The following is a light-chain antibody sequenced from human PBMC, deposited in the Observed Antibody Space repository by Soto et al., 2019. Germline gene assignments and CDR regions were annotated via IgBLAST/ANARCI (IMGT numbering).Light chain of an antibody. Sequence: QSALTQPASVSGSPGQSITVSCTGTSNDVGAYNYVSWYQQHPGTAPKLMIYDVSNRPSGVSIRFSGSKSGNTASLTISGLQAEDEADYYCTSYTSSRTYVFGTGTKLTVL. V-gene: IGLV2-14*03. CDR3: TSYTSSRTYV. CDR2: DVS. CDR1: SNDVGAYNY. J-gene: IGLJ1*01.